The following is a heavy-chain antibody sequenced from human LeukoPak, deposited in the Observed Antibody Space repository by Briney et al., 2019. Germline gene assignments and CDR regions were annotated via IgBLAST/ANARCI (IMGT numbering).Heavy chain of an antibody. CDR2: ISSSGSPR. Sequence: GGSLRLSCAAPGLTFSSHEMNSVRQAPAKGLERVPHISSSGSPRSYAASVKGQFTIPRDNAKNSLHLQMNSLRAEDTAVYYCARDRPHYDILTGPSGFDYWGQGALVTVSS. J-gene: IGHJ4*02. V-gene: IGHV3-48*03. CDR3: ARDRPHYDILTGPSGFDY. CDR1: GLTFSSHE. D-gene: IGHD3-9*01.